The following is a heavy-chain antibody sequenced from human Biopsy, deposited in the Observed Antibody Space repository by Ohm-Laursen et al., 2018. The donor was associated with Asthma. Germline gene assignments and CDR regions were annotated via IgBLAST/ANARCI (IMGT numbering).Heavy chain of an antibody. CDR3: ATLRVYCRGANCIFFNY. CDR2: FFHTGST. J-gene: IGHJ4*02. Sequence: TLSLTCTVSGGSINSSTWWSWVRQPPGKGLEWIGEFFHTGSTNYSPSLKSRVTISVDKSKNQFSLNLSAVTAADTAVYYCATLRVYCRGANCIFFNYWGQGTLVTVSS. CDR1: GGSINSSTW. D-gene: IGHD2-15*01. V-gene: IGHV4-4*02.